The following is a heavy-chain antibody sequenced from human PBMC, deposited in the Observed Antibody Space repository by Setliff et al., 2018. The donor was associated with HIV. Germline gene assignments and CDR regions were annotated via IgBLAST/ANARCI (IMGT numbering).Heavy chain of an antibody. CDR2: IYHSGST. CDR1: GGSISSGDYY. V-gene: IGHV4-30-4*08. Sequence: TLSLTCSVSGGSISSGDYYWGWIRQPPGKGLEWIGYIYHSGSTYYNPSLKSPVTISVDTSKNQFSLKLSFVTAADTAVYYRARSLRYFDWSLRRPSHDAFDFWGQGTMVT. J-gene: IGHJ3*01. D-gene: IGHD3-9*01. CDR3: ARSLRYFDWSLRRPSHDAFDF.